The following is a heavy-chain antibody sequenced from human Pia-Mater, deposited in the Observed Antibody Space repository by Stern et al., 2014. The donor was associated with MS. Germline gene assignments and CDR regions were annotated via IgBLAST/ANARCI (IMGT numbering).Heavy chain of an antibody. Sequence: MQLVESGGDVVQPGRSLRLSCAASGFTFSSYGMHWVRQAPGKGLEWVALISYDGINKHYVDSLRGRFTISRDNSKNTVYLQMNSLRPEDTAVYYCAKDRAYYDFWRGYYTDAFDIWGQGTRVTVSS. D-gene: IGHD3-3*01. J-gene: IGHJ3*02. V-gene: IGHV3-30*18. CDR3: AKDRAYYDFWRGYYTDAFDI. CDR1: GFTFSSYG. CDR2: ISYDGINK.